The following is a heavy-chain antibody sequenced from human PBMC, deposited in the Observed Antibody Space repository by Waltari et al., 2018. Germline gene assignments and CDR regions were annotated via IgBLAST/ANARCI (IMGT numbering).Heavy chain of an antibody. J-gene: IGHJ6*03. CDR3: ARSAPYDFWSGYRYYYYMDV. Sequence: QVQLVQSGAEVKKPGSSVKVSCKASGGTFSSYAISWVRQAPGQGLEWMGGIIPILGIANYAQKFQGRVTITADESTSTAYMELISLRSEDTAVYYCARSAPYDFWSGYRYYYYMDVWGKGTTVTVSS. D-gene: IGHD3-3*01. V-gene: IGHV1-69*04. CDR2: IIPILGIA. CDR1: GGTFSSYA.